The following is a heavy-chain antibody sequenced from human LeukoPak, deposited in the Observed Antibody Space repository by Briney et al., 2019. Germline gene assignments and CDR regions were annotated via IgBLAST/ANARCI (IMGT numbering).Heavy chain of an antibody. D-gene: IGHD3-16*01. V-gene: IGHV4-59*08. Sequence: SETLSLTCTVSGGSISGTYYWSWIRQPPGKGLEWLGYIYYTGTTDSNPSLKSRVTISLDTSKNQFSLNLSSVTAADTAVYYCARRWVYDKRAFDAWGQGTMVTVSS. CDR3: ARRWVYDKRAFDA. CDR1: GGSISGTYY. CDR2: IYYTGTT. J-gene: IGHJ3*01.